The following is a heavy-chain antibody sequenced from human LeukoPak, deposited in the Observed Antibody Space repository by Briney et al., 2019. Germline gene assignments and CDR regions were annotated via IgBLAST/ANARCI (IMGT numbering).Heavy chain of an antibody. CDR2: IYYSGTT. CDR1: GGSISSYY. Sequence: PSETLSLTCTVSGGSISSYYWSWIRQPPGKGLEWIGSIYYSGTTYYNPSLKSRVTISVDTSKDQFSLKLSSVTAADTAVYYCARALRDYGDYAAHDFWGQGTLVTVSS. CDR3: ARALRDYGDYAAHDF. D-gene: IGHD4-17*01. J-gene: IGHJ4*02. V-gene: IGHV4-59*05.